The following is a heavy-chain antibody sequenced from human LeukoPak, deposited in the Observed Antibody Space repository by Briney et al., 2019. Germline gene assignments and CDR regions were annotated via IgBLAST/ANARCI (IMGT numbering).Heavy chain of an antibody. CDR1: GGSISSYY. Sequence: SETLSLTCTVSGGSISSYYWSWIRQPPGKGLEWIGYIYTSGSTNYNPSLKGRVTISVDTSKNQFSLKLSSVTAADTAVYYCARRNSSGYYGQSYYFDYWGQGTLVTVSS. D-gene: IGHD3-22*01. V-gene: IGHV4-4*09. J-gene: IGHJ4*02. CDR2: IYTSGST. CDR3: ARRNSSGYYGQSYYFDY.